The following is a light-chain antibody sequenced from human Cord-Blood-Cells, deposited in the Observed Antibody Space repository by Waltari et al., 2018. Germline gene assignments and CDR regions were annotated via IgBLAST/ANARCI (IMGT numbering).Light chain of an antibody. CDR2: EGS. V-gene: IGLV2-23*03. J-gene: IGLJ2*01. CDR1: SSDVGSYNL. CDR3: CSYAGSSTFVV. Sequence: QSALTQPASVSGSPGQSITISCTGTSSDVGSYNLVSWYQQQPGKAPRLMIYEGSKRPSVVSKRCPGSKSGNTASLTIAGRQAEDGADYYCCSYAGSSTFVVFGGGTKLTVL.